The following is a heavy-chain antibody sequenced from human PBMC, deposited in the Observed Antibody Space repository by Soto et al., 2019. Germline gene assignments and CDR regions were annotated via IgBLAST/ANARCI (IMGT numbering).Heavy chain of an antibody. CDR3: ARGSYDFWSGCCFDY. D-gene: IGHD3-3*01. V-gene: IGHV1-18*01. CDR2: ISAYNGNT. Sequence: QVQLVQSGAEVKKPGASVKVSCKASGYTFTSYGISWVRQAPGQGLEWMGWISAYNGNTNYAQKLQGRVTMTTDTSTSTAYMVLRSMRSDDTAVYYCARGSYDFWSGCCFDYWGQGTLVTVSS. J-gene: IGHJ4*02. CDR1: GYTFTSYG.